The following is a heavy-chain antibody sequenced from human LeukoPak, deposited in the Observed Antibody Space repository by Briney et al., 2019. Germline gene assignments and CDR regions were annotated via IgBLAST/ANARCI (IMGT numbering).Heavy chain of an antibody. V-gene: IGHV4-38-2*02. CDR3: ARVRDANYYGSGSFDY. J-gene: IGHJ4*02. CDR2: IYHSGST. Sequence: SETLSLTCTVSGYSISSGYYRGWIRQPPGKGLEWIGSIYHSGSTYYNPSLKSRVTISVDTSKNQFSLKLSSVTAADTAVYYCARVRDANYYGSGSFDYWGQGTLVTVSS. D-gene: IGHD3-10*01. CDR1: GYSISSGYY.